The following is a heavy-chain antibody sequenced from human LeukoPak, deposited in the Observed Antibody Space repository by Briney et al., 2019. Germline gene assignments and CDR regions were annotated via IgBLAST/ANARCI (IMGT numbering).Heavy chain of an antibody. CDR3: ARNRRMVRGARNIDLGY. D-gene: IGHD3-10*01. CDR1: GYTFTSYY. V-gene: IGHV1-46*01. Sequence: ASVKVSCKASGYTFTSYYMHWVRQAPGQGLEWMGIINPTGGSTSYAQKFQGRVTMTRDMSTSTVYMELSSLRSEDTAVYYCARNRRMVRGARNIDLGYWGQGTLVTVSS. J-gene: IGHJ4*02. CDR2: INPTGGST.